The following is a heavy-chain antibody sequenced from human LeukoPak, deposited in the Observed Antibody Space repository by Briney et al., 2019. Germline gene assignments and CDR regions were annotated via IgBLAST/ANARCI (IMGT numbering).Heavy chain of an antibody. CDR1: GFTFSSYA. CDR2: ISGGGETT. CDR3: AKVMYHTTGYPNDY. J-gene: IGHJ4*02. V-gene: IGHV3-23*01. Sequence: GGSLRLSCAVSGFTFSSYAMSWVRQAPGKGLEWVSAISGGGETTYYADSVKGRFTISRDNSKSTLYLQMDSLRAEDTALYYCAKVMYHTTGYPNDYWGQGTLVTVSS. D-gene: IGHD3-22*01.